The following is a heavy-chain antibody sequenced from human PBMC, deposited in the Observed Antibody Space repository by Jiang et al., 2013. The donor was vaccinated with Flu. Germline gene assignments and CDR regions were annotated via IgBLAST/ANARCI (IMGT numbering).Heavy chain of an antibody. D-gene: IGHD4-23*01. J-gene: IGHJ1*01. V-gene: IGHV3-23*01. CDR2: ISGSGGST. Sequence: GFTFSSYAMSWVRQAPGKGLEWVSAISGSGGSTYYADSVKGRFTISRDNSKNTLYLQMNSLRAEDTAVYYCAKGDTVVTPVYFQHWGQGTLVTVSS. CDR3: AKGDTVVTPVYFQH. CDR1: GFTFSSYA.